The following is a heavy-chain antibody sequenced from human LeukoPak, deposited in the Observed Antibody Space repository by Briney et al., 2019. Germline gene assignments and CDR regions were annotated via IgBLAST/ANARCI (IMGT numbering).Heavy chain of an antibody. J-gene: IGHJ4*02. CDR1: GFTFSSYA. D-gene: IGHD5-12*01. CDR2: ISGSGGST. V-gene: IGHV3-23*01. Sequence: GGSLRLSCAASGFTFSSYALSWVRQAPGKGLEWVSSISGSGGSTYYADSVKGRFTISRDNSKNTLYLQMNSPRAEDTAIYYCAKAPRGGYDSRIDYWGQGTLVTVSS. CDR3: AKAPRGGYDSRIDY.